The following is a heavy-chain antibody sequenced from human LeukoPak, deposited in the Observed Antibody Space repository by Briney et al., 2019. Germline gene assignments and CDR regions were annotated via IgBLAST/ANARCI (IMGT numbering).Heavy chain of an antibody. CDR1: GFTFSSYA. CDR2: ISSNGGST. D-gene: IGHD2-2*01. V-gene: IGHV3-64D*06. J-gene: IGHJ4*02. Sequence: PGGSLRLSCSASGFTFSSYAMHWVRQAPGEGLEYVSAISSNGGSTYYADSVKGRFTISRDNSKNTLYLQMSSLRAEDTAVYYCVTGPVVPAAPFYFDYWGQGTLDTVSS. CDR3: VTGPVVPAAPFYFDY.